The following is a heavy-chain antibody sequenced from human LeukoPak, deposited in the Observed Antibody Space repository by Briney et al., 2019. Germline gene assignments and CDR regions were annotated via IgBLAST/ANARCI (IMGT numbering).Heavy chain of an antibody. Sequence: GGSLRLSCAASGFTFSSYGMHWVRQAPGKGLEWVAFIRYDGSNKYYADSVKGRFTISRDNSKNTLYLQMNSLRAEDTAVYYFAKDDRPDFWSGYSDSLDIWGQGTMVTVSS. D-gene: IGHD3-3*01. V-gene: IGHV3-30*02. CDR1: GFTFSSYG. J-gene: IGHJ3*02. CDR2: IRYDGSNK. CDR3: AKDDRPDFWSGYSDSLDI.